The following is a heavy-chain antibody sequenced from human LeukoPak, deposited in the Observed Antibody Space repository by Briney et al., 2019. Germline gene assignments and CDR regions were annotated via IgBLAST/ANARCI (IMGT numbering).Heavy chain of an antibody. V-gene: IGHV3-48*04. D-gene: IGHD3-10*02. CDR2: ISSSGSTI. CDR1: GFTFSGYG. CDR3: AELGITMIGGV. Sequence: GGSLRLSCAASGFTFSGYGIHWVRQAPGKGLEWVSYISSSGSTIYYADSVKGRFTISRDNAKNSLYLQMNSLRAEDTAVYYCAELGITMIGGVWGKGTTVTTSS. J-gene: IGHJ6*04.